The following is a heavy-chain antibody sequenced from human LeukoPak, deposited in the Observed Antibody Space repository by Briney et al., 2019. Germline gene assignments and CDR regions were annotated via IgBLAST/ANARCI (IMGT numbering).Heavy chain of an antibody. V-gene: IGHV4-39*01. CDR1: GGSISSSSYY. CDR3: ALVGGVGGGRYYFDY. J-gene: IGHJ4*02. Sequence: SETLSLTCTVSGGSISSSSYYWGWIRQPPGKGLEWIGSIYYSGSTYYNPSLKSRVTISVDTSKNKFSLKLSSVTAADTAVYYCALVGGVGGGRYYFDYWGQGTLVTVSS. D-gene: IGHD3-16*01. CDR2: IYYSGST.